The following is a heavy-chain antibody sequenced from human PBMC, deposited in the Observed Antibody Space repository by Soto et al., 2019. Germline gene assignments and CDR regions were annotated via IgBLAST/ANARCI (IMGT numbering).Heavy chain of an antibody. CDR3: ARDHYGDYPLWDYYYGMDV. Sequence: PGGSLRLSCAASGFTFSSYSMNWVRQAPGKGLEWVSSISSSSYIYYADSMKGRFTISRDNAKNSLYLQMNSLRAEDTAVYYCARDHYGDYPLWDYYYGMDVWGQGTTVTVSS. CDR2: ISSSSYI. D-gene: IGHD4-17*01. J-gene: IGHJ6*02. V-gene: IGHV3-21*01. CDR1: GFTFSSYS.